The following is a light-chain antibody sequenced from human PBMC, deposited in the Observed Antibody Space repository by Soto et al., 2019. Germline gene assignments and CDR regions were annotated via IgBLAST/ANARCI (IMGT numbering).Light chain of an antibody. V-gene: IGKV3-20*01. CDR2: AAS. J-gene: IGKJ2*01. Sequence: EIVLTQSPGSLSLSPGERATLSCRASQSVTSDYLAWYQQKPDQAPRLLIYAASRRATGIPDRFSGSGSGTDFTLTISRLEPEDFAVYSCHHYGCGRDTFGQGTKLEIK. CDR1: QSVTSDY. CDR3: HHYGCGRDT.